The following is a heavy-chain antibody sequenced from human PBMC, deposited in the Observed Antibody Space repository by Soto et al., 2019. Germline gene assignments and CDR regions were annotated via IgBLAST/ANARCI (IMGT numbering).Heavy chain of an antibody. Sequence: GESLKISCKGSGYSFTSYWISWVRQMPGKGLEWMGRIDPSDSYTNYSPSFQGHVTISADKSISTAYLQWSSLKASDTATYYCARLGGSKHPVTAKEVDYYYYGMDVWGQGTTVTVSS. CDR3: ARLGGSKHPVTAKEVDYYYYGMDV. V-gene: IGHV5-10-1*01. CDR2: IDPSDSYT. D-gene: IGHD3-3*01. CDR1: GYSFTSYW. J-gene: IGHJ6*02.